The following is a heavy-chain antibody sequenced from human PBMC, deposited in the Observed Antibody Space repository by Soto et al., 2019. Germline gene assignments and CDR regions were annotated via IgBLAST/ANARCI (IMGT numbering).Heavy chain of an antibody. D-gene: IGHD2-15*01. Sequence: PXVSLLLSCAASGFTVSSNYMSWVRQAPGKGLEWVSVIYSGGNTDYADSVKGRFSISRDSSRNTVYLQMNNLRVEDTAVYYCARGSDSAKIRFDPWGQGTLVTVSS. CDR1: GFTVSSNY. J-gene: IGHJ5*02. CDR3: ARGSDSAKIRFDP. V-gene: IGHV3-53*01. CDR2: IYSGGNT.